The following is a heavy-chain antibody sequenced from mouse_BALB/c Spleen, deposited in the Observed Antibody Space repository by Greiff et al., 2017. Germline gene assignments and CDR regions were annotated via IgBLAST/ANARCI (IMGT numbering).Heavy chain of an antibody. J-gene: IGHJ4*01. V-gene: IGHV1-14*01. CDR2: INPYNDGT. CDR3: ARQLGLRYYAMDY. Sequence: EVQLQESGPELVKPGASVKMSCKASGYTFTSYVMHWVKQKPGQGLEWIGYINPYNDGTKYNEKFKGKATLTSDKSSSTAYMELSSLTSEDSAVYYCARQLGLRYYAMDYWGQGTSVTVSS. D-gene: IGHD3-1*01. CDR1: GYTFTSYV.